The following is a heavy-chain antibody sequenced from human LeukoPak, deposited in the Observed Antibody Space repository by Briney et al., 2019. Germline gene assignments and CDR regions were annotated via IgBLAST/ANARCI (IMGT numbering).Heavy chain of an antibody. J-gene: IGHJ6*03. CDR1: GGSFSGYY. CDR2: IYYSGST. Sequence: SETLSLTCAVYGGSFSGYYWSWIRQPTGKGLEWIGYIYYSGSTDYNPSLKSRVTISVDTSKNQFSLKLSSVTAADTAVYYCARGLFTIFGVVITPLNYYYYYMDVWGKGTTVTVSS. D-gene: IGHD3-3*01. V-gene: IGHV4-59*01. CDR3: ARGLFTIFGVVITPLNYYYYYMDV.